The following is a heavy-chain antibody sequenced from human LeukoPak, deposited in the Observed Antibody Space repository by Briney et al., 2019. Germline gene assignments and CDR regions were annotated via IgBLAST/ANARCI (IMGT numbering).Heavy chain of an antibody. Sequence: QPGGSLRLSCAASGFTFSTYGMSWVRQAPGKGLEWVSSISGSGGRTYFADSVKGRFTISRDNSKNTLYLQMNSLRAEDTAVYYCASGVGPSSSWYFDPFDYWGQGTLVTVSS. CDR3: ASGVGPSSSWYFDPFDY. CDR2: ISGSGGRT. J-gene: IGHJ4*02. V-gene: IGHV3-23*01. D-gene: IGHD6-13*01. CDR1: GFTFSTYG.